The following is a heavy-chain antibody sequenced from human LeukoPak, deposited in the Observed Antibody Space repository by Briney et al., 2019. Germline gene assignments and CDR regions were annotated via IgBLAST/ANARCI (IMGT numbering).Heavy chain of an antibody. J-gene: IGHJ6*03. D-gene: IGHD1-26*01. CDR1: GGSISSYY. V-gene: IGHV4-59*01. Sequence: SETLSLTCTVSGGSISSYYWSWIRQPPEKGLEWIGYIYYSGSTSYNPSLKSRVTMSVDTSKNQFSLKLSSVTAADTAVYYCARVEWELLLGYYYMDVWGKGTTVTVSS. CDR2: IYYSGST. CDR3: ARVEWELLLGYYYMDV.